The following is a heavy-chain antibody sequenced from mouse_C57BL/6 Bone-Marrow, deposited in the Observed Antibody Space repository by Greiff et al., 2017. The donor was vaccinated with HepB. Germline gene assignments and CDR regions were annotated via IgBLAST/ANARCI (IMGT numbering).Heavy chain of an antibody. Sequence: VKLQQPGAELVMPGASVKLSCKASGYTFTSYWMHWVKQRPGQGLEWIGEIDPSDSYTNYNQKFKGKSTLTVDKSSSTAYMQLSSLTSEDSAVYYCAIDGNYVGFAYWGQGTLVTVSA. J-gene: IGHJ3*01. CDR3: AIDGNYVGFAY. CDR1: GYTFTSYW. CDR2: IDPSDSYT. V-gene: IGHV1-69*01. D-gene: IGHD2-1*01.